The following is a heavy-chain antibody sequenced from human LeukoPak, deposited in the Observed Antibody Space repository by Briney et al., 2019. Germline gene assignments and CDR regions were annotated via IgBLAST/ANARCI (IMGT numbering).Heavy chain of an antibody. V-gene: IGHV3-48*03. CDR2: ITGSGSTI. D-gene: IGHD5-24*01. CDR3: ARSRDGYNGYYSYYYMDV. Sequence: GGSLRLSCAASGFTFSSYEMNWVRQAPGKGLEWVSYITGSGSTIYYADSVKGRFTISRDNAKNSLYLQMNSLRAEDTAVYYCARSRDGYNGYYSYYYMDVWGKGTTVTVSS. J-gene: IGHJ6*03. CDR1: GFTFSSYE.